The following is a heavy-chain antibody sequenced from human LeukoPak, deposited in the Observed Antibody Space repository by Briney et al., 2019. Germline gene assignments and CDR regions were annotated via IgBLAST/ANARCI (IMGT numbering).Heavy chain of an antibody. CDR2: INHSGST. V-gene: IGHV4-34*01. CDR1: GGSFSGYY. J-gene: IGHJ2*01. CDR3: ASYEQSVSNWYFDL. D-gene: IGHD3-16*01. Sequence: SETLSLTCAVYGGSFSGYYWSWIRQPPGKGLEWIGEINHSGSTNYNPSLKSRVTISVDTSKNQFSLKLSSVTAADTAVYYCASYEQSVSNWYFDLWGRGTLVTVSP.